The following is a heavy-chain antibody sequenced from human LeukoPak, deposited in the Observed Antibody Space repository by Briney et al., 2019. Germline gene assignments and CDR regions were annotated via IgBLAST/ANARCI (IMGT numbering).Heavy chain of an antibody. V-gene: IGHV4-30-4*02. Sequence: PSETLSLTCTVSGGSISSGDYYWSWFRQPPGKGLEWIGFISYSGYTYFHPSLKSRVTISVDTSKNQFSLKLSSVTAADTAVYYCARVYSSSRRGPLYYFDYWGQGTLVTVSS. CDR1: GGSISSGDYY. D-gene: IGHD2-21*01. CDR3: ARVYSSSRRGPLYYFDY. J-gene: IGHJ4*02. CDR2: ISYSGYT.